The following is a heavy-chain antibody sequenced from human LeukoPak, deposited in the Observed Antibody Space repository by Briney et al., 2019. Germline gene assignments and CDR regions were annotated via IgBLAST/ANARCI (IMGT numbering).Heavy chain of an antibody. CDR2: IYSGGST. CDR1: GFTVSSNY. Sequence: GGSLRLSCAASGFTVSSNYMSWVRQAPGKGLEWVSIIYSGGSTFYADSVKGRFTISRDNSKNTLYLQMNSLRTEDTAVYYCARGGSYLSAFDIWGQGTMVTVSS. CDR3: ARGGSYLSAFDI. D-gene: IGHD1-26*01. J-gene: IGHJ3*02. V-gene: IGHV3-53*01.